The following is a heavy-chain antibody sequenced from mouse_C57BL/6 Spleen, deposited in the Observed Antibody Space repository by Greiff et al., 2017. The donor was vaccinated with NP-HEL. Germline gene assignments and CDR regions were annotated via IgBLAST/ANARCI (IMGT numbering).Heavy chain of an antibody. CDR3: ATPAVVAPWYFDV. V-gene: IGHV1-74*01. CDR1: GYTFTSYW. CDR2: IHPSDSDT. D-gene: IGHD1-1*01. J-gene: IGHJ1*03. Sequence: QVQLQQPGAELVKPGASVPVSFPASGYTFTSYWMHWVKQRPGQGLEWIGRIHPSDSDTNYNQKFKGKATLTVDKSSSTAYMQLSSLTSEDTAVYYCATPAVVAPWYFDVWGTGTTVTVSS.